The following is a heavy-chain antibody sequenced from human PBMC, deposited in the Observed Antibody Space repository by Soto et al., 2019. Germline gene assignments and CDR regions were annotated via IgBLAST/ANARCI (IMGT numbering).Heavy chain of an antibody. D-gene: IGHD4-4*01. Sequence: SDTLSLTCTVSGGSISSGGYYWSWIRQHPGKGLEWIGYIYYSGSTYYNPSLKSRVTISVDTSKNQFSLKLSSVTAADTAVYYCARVFQTTVFGFDPWGQGTLVNVSS. CDR2: IYYSGST. V-gene: IGHV4-31*02. J-gene: IGHJ5*02. CDR1: GGSISSGGYY. CDR3: ARVFQTTVFGFDP.